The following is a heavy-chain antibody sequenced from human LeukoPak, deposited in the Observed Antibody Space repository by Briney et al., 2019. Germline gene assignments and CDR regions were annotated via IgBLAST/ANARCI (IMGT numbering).Heavy chain of an antibody. CDR2: IYYSGST. CDR1: GGSISSYY. V-gene: IGHV4-59*01. D-gene: IGHD6-19*01. J-gene: IGHJ5*02. Sequence: SETLSLTCTVSGGSISSYYWSWIRQPPGKGLEWIGYIYYSGSTNYNPSLKSRVTTSVDTSKNQFSLKLSSVTAADTAVYYCARDRAVAGTPGWLDPWGQGTLVTVSS. CDR3: ARDRAVAGTPGWLDP.